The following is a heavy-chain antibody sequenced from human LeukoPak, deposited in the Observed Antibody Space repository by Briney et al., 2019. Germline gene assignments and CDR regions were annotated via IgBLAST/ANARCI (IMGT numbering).Heavy chain of an antibody. D-gene: IGHD3-16*02. CDR2: IKQDGSEK. V-gene: IGHV3-7*01. CDR3: ARGRYLPLYFDY. J-gene: IGHJ4*02. Sequence: GGSLRLSCAASGFTFSNNWMSWVRQAPGKGLEWVANIKQDGSEKYYADSVKGRFTISRDNSKNTLYLQMNSLRAEDTAVYYCARGRYLPLYFDYWGQGTLVTVSS. CDR1: GFTFSNNW.